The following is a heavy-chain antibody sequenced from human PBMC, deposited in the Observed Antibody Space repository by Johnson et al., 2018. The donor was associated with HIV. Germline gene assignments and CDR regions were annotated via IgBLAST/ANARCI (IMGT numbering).Heavy chain of an antibody. CDR1: GFTFGSYA. Sequence: QVQLVESGGGVVQPGRSLRLSCAASGFTFGSYAMHWVRQAPGKGLEWVALISFDGGTKYYADSVKGRFIISRYDSKDTLHLHMNSLRPEDTAVYFCARSGGYPNAFDIWGQGTMVTVSS. V-gene: IGHV3-30*04. D-gene: IGHD6-13*01. CDR2: ISFDGGTK. J-gene: IGHJ3*02. CDR3: ARSGGYPNAFDI.